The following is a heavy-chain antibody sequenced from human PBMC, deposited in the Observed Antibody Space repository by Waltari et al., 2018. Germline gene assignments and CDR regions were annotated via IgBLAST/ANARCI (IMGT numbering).Heavy chain of an antibody. CDR1: GYTFTGYY. CDR2: LNRNRCGT. D-gene: IGHD3-22*01. CDR3: ARARANTYYYDSSGYYYFDY. J-gene: IGHJ4*02. Sequence: QVQLVQSGAEVKKPGVSVKVSCKASGYTFTGYYMHWVRQAPGQGIEWIGWLNRNRCGTNYAQKVQGRVTMTRDTSISTAYMELSRLRSDDTAVYYCARARANTYYYDSSGYYYFDYWGQGTLVTVSS. V-gene: IGHV1-2*02.